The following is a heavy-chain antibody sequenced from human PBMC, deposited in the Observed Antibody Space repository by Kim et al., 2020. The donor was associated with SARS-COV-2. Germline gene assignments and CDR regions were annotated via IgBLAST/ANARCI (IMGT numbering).Heavy chain of an antibody. CDR2: IKQDGSEK. D-gene: IGHD2-8*01. CDR3: AREGGVMVNLDAFDI. CDR1: GFTFSSYW. V-gene: IGHV3-7*01. J-gene: IGHJ3*02. Sequence: GGSLRLSCAASGFTFSSYWMSWVRQAPGKGLEWVANIKQDGSEKYYVDSVKGRFTISRDNAKNSLYLQMNSLRAEDTAVYYCAREGGVMVNLDAFDIWGQGTMVTVSS.